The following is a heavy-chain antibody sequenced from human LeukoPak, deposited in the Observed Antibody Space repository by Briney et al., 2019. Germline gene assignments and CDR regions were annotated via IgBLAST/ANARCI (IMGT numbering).Heavy chain of an antibody. J-gene: IGHJ3*02. V-gene: IGHV4-39*01. Sequence: SETLSLTCTVSGGSISSYYWGWIRQPPGKGLEWIGGIYYSGSTYYNPSLKSRVTISVDTSKVQFSLKLSSVTAADTAVYYCARSQLYCSSTSCYAFDIWGQGTMVTVSS. CDR2: IYYSGST. CDR3: ARSQLYCSSTSCYAFDI. CDR1: GGSISSYY. D-gene: IGHD2-2*01.